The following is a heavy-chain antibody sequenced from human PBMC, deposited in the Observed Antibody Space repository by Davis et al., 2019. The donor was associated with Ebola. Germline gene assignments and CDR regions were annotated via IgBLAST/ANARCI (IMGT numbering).Heavy chain of an antibody. J-gene: IGHJ4*02. D-gene: IGHD2-2*01. CDR3: AREDPAVSNYFDY. V-gene: IGHV6-1*01. CDR1: GDTISTNSAA. CDR2: TYYRSTWYS. Sequence: HSQTLSLTCAIFGDTISTNSAAWNWIRQSPSRGLEWLQRTYYRSTWYSDYAISVKSRITINPDTSKNQFSLKLSSVTAADTAVYYCAREDPAVSNYFDYWGQGTLVTVSS.